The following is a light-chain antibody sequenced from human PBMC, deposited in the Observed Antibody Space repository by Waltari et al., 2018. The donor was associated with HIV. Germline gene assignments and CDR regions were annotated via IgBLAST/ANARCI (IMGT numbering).Light chain of an antibody. V-gene: IGLV2-23*01. J-gene: IGLJ1*01. CDR1: NSDVGTYNL. Sequence: QSALTQPAFVSGSPGQSITISCTGTNSDVGTYNLVSWYQQHPGKATQLMIDEDTKRPSGVSSRFSGSETGNTASLTISGLQPEDGADYYCYSYAGREGHLDVYGTGTKVTVL. CDR3: YSYAGREGHLDV. CDR2: EDT.